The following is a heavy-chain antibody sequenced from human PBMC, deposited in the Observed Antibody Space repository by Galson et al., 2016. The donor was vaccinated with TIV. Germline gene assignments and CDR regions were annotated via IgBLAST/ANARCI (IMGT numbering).Heavy chain of an antibody. Sequence: SVKVSCKASGGTFRNYAIIWVRRAPGQGLEWMGGIIPLAATTNYAQKFQGRVTITADESKSTAYMELSSLTSQDTGVYFCSLLWFGELSRVWGKGTTVTVSS. CDR2: IIPLAATT. CDR3: SLLWFGELSRV. D-gene: IGHD3-10*01. CDR1: GGTFRNYA. J-gene: IGHJ6*04. V-gene: IGHV1-69*13.